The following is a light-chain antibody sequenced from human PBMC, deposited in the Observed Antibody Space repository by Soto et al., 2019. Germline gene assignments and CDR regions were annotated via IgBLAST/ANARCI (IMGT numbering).Light chain of an antibody. CDR1: NIGSKS. J-gene: IGLJ2*01. V-gene: IGLV3-21*04. CDR3: QVWDSSSDHNVV. Sequence: ELTQPPSVSVAPGKTARITCGGNNIGSKSVHWYQQKPGQAPVLVIYYDSDRPSGIPERFSGSNSGNTATLTISRVEAGDEADYYCQVWDSSSDHNVVFGGGTKLTVL. CDR2: YDS.